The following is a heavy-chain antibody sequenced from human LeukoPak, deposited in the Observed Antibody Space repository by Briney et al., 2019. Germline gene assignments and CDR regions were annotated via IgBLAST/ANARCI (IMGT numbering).Heavy chain of an antibody. CDR3: ARMPGYSYYYMDV. V-gene: IGHV4-38-2*02. Sequence: SETLSLTCTVSGYSISSGYYWGWIRQPPGKGLEWIGSIYHSGSTYYNPSLRSRVTISVDTSKNQFSLKLSSVTAADTAVYYCARMPGYSYYYMDVWGKGTTVTVSS. D-gene: IGHD5-18*01. CDR2: IYHSGST. CDR1: GYSISSGYY. J-gene: IGHJ6*03.